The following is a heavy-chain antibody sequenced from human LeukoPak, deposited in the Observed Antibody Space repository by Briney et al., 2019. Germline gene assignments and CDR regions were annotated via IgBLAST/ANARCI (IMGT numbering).Heavy chain of an antibody. D-gene: IGHD3-10*01. CDR3: ARDVAIRGVIASFDY. J-gene: IGHJ4*02. V-gene: IGHV1-69*05. CDR1: GGTFSSYA. CDR2: IIPIFGTA. Sequence: WASVKVSCKASGGTFSSYAISWVRQAPGQGLEWMGGIIPIFGTANYAQKLQGRVTMTTDTSTSTAYMELRSLRSDDTAVYYCARDVAIRGVIASFDYWGQGTLVTVSS.